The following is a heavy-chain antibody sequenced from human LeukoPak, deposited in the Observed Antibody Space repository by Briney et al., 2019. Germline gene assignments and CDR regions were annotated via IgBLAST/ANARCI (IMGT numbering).Heavy chain of an antibody. D-gene: IGHD3-3*01. Sequence: SETLSLTCAVYGGSFSSYYWGWIRQPPGKGLEWIGSIYYSGSTYYNPSLKSRVTISVDTSKNQFSLKLSSVTAADTAVYYCARGKMEWLFSESYWYFDLWGRGTLVTVSS. CDR1: GGSFSSYY. J-gene: IGHJ2*01. V-gene: IGHV4-39*01. CDR3: ARGKMEWLFSESYWYFDL. CDR2: IYYSGST.